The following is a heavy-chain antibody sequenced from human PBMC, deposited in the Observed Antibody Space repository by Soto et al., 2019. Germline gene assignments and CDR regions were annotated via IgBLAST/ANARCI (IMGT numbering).Heavy chain of an antibody. V-gene: IGHV4-39*01. D-gene: IGHD1-26*01. J-gene: IGHJ4*02. CDR2: IYYSGST. CDR3: ASLLAQLPGIAGKYYFDY. Sequence: SETLSLTCTVSGGSISSSSYYWGWIRQPPGKGLEWIGSIYYSGSTYYNPSLKSRVTISVDTSKNQFSLKLSSVTAADTAVYYCASLLAQLPGIAGKYYFDYWGQGTLVTVSS. CDR1: GGSISSSSYY.